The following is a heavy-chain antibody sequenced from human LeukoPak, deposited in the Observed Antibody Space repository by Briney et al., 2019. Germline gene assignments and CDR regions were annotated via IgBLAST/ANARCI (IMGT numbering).Heavy chain of an antibody. D-gene: IGHD6-19*01. V-gene: IGHV3-21*01. CDR1: GFTFSSYS. CDR3: ARDYLAVAGTADWFDP. Sequence: GGSLRLSCAASGFTFSSYSMNWVRQAPGKGLEWVSSISSSSSYIYYADSVKGRFTISRDNAENSLYLQMNSLRAEDTAVYYCARDYLAVAGTADWFDPWGQGTLVTVSS. J-gene: IGHJ5*02. CDR2: ISSSSSYI.